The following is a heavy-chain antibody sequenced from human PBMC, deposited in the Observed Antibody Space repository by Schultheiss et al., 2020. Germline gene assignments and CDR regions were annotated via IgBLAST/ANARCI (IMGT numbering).Heavy chain of an antibody. Sequence: ASVKVSCKASGYTFTNYGMNWVKQAPGKGLKWMGWINTNTGEPTYAEEFKGRFAFSLETSASTAYLQINNLKNEDTATYFCATPFAYWGQGTLVTVSS. J-gene: IGHJ4*03. CDR2: INTNTGEP. CDR3: ATPFAY. V-gene: IGHV7-4-1*02. CDR1: GYTFTNYG. D-gene: IGHD3-16*01.